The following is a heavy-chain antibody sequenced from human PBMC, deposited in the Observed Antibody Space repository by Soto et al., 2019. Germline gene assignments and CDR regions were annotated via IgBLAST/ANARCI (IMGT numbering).Heavy chain of an antibody. CDR3: RTQGPD. V-gene: IGHV3-15*01. CDR1: GFSFSNAW. Sequence: ETQLVESGGGLVKPGGSLRLSCAASGFSFSNAWMSWVRQAPGKGLEWLGHIKKKTDGGTADYAAPVKGRFTISRDDSKNTLYLQMNSLRTEDTAVYYCRTQGPDWGQGTLVTVSS. J-gene: IGHJ4*02. CDR2: IKKKTDGGTA.